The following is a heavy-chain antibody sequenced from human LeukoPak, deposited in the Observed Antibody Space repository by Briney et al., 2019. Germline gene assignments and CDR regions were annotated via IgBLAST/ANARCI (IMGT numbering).Heavy chain of an antibody. J-gene: IGHJ3*02. CDR1: GFTFSSYS. CDR3: ARVRSSSWNDAFDI. CDR2: ISSSSSYI. D-gene: IGHD6-13*01. Sequence: GGSLRLSCAASGFTFSSYSMNWVRQAPGKGLGWVSSISSSSSYIYYADSVKGRFTISRDNAKNSLYLQMNSLRAEDTAVYYCARVRSSSWNDAFDIWGQGTMVTVSS. V-gene: IGHV3-21*01.